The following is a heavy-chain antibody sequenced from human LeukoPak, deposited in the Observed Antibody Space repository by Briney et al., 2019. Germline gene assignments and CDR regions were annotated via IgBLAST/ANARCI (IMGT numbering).Heavy chain of an antibody. CDR2: ISSSGSTI. V-gene: IGHV3-11*04. J-gene: IGHJ4*02. CDR1: GFTFSDYY. Sequence: LTISCAAPGFTFSDYYMSWIRQAPGKGLEWVSYISSSGSTIYYADSVKGRFTISRDNAKNSLYLQMNSLRAEDTAVYYCARGGAATVKYYGDSYWGQGTLVTVSS. CDR3: ARGGAATVKYYGDSY. D-gene: IGHD4-17*01.